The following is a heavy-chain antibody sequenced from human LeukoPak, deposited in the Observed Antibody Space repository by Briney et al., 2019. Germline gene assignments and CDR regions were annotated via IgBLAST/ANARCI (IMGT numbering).Heavy chain of an antibody. CDR2: LSYTGKT. J-gene: IGHJ4*02. CDR3: SEGYFEPFDH. Sequence: SETLSLTCVVSGASVSSSHWNWIRQLPGRGLEWIGCLSYTGKTDYNPSLTSRVTISLDTSKNQVSLKLRSVTAADTAVYYCSEGYFEPFDHWGQGTLVTVSS. V-gene: IGHV4-59*02. D-gene: IGHD2/OR15-2a*01. CDR1: GASVSSSH.